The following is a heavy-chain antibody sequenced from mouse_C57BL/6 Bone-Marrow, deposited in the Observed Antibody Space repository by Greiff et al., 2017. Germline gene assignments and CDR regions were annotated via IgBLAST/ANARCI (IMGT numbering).Heavy chain of an antibody. CDR2: IYPRDGST. CDR3: ARNQLRLRRYFDY. D-gene: IGHD3-2*02. V-gene: IGHV1-78*01. CDR1: GYTFTDHT. Sequence: VQVVESDAELVKPGASVKISCKVSGYTFTDHTIHWMKQRPEQGLEWIGYIYPRDGSTKYNEKFKGKATLTADKSSSTAYMQLNSLTSEDSAVYFWARNQLRLRRYFDYWGQGTTLTVSS. J-gene: IGHJ2*01.